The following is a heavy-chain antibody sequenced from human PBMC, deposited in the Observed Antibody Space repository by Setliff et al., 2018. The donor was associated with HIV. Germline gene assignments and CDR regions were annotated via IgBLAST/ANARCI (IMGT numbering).Heavy chain of an antibody. CDR2: IRSKAYGGTT. Sequence: PGGSLRLSCTASGFTFGDYPMSWVRQAPGKGLEWVGFIRSKAYGGTTEYAASVKGRFTISRDDSKSIAYLQMNSLKTEDTAVYYCTRVDYDFWSGPMTRYYFDYWGQGTLVTVSS. D-gene: IGHD3-3*01. CDR1: GFTFGDYP. V-gene: IGHV3-49*04. CDR3: TRVDYDFWSGPMTRYYFDY. J-gene: IGHJ4*02.